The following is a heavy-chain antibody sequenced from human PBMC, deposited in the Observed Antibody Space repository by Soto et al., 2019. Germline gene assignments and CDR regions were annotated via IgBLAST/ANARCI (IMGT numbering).Heavy chain of an antibody. J-gene: IGHJ4*02. D-gene: IGHD4-17*01. CDR1: GFTFTNAW. CDR2: IKSKTDGGAA. V-gene: IGHV3-15*01. Sequence: GGSLRLSCEGSGFTFTNAWMSWVRQAPGKGLEWVGRIKSKTDGGAADYAAPVRGRFTISRDDSKNTLFLQMNSLKTEDSAVYYCTTDPGDYEDYWGQGTLVTVSS. CDR3: TTDPGDYEDY.